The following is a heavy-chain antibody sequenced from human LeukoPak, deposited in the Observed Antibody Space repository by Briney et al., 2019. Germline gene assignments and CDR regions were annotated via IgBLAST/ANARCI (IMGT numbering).Heavy chain of an antibody. J-gene: IGHJ4*02. V-gene: IGHV4-39*01. CDR3: ARRTDYGDYVGYFDY. CDR1: GGSISSSSYY. D-gene: IGHD4-17*01. CDR2: IYYSGST. Sequence: SETLSLTCTVSGGSISSSSYYWGWIRQPPGKGLEWIGSIYYSGSTYYNPSLNSRVTISVDTSKTQFSLKLSSVTAADTAVYYCARRTDYGDYVGYFDYWGQGTLVTVSS.